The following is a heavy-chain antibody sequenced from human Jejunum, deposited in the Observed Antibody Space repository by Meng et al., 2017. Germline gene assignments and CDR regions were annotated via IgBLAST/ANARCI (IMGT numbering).Heavy chain of an antibody. CDR2: ISNDGRTK. CDR1: GFTLSSYW. CDR3: ARDQDGAGGTIDH. V-gene: IGHV3-74*03. D-gene: IGHD2-2*01. J-gene: IGHJ4*02. Sequence: ESLKISCVSSGFTLSSYWMHWVRQAPGKGLVWVSRISNDGRTKMYADSVKDRFINTRDNAKNTLYREINSLRAEDTAMYYCARDQDGAGGTIDHWGQGTLVTVSS.